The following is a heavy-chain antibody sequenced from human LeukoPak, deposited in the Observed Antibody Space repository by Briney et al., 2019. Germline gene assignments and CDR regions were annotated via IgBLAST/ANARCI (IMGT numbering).Heavy chain of an antibody. V-gene: IGHV1-2*02. CDR1: GYTFTGYY. D-gene: IGHD6-19*01. CDR3: ARVGSHYIAVAGTADYYYYMDV. J-gene: IGHJ6*03. Sequence: ASVKVSCKASGYTFTGYYMHWVRQAPGQGLEWMGWINPNSGGTNYAQKLQGRVTMTTDTSTSTAYMELRSLRSDDTAVYYCARVGSHYIAVAGTADYYYYMDVWGKGTTVTVSS. CDR2: INPNSGGT.